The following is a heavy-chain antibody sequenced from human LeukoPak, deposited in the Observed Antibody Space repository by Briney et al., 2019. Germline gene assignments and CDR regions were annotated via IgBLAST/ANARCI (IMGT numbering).Heavy chain of an antibody. J-gene: IGHJ4*02. Sequence: GGSLRLSCAASGFTFSSYAMHWVRQAPGKGLEWVAVISYDGSNKYYADSVKGRFTISRDNSKNTLYLQMNSLRAEDTAVYYCAKVAGVMGYWGQGTLVTVSS. V-gene: IGHV3-30-3*01. CDR2: ISYDGSNK. CDR3: AKVAGVMGY. D-gene: IGHD3-16*01. CDR1: GFTFSSYA.